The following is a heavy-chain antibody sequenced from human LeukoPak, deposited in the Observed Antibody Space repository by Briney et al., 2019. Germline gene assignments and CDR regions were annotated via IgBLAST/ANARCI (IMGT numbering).Heavy chain of an antibody. CDR2: IYYSGST. CDR1: GGSFSGYY. D-gene: IGHD3-3*01. CDR3: ARDQGGFWSGYQNSMDV. J-gene: IGHJ6*03. V-gene: IGHV4-59*01. Sequence: SETLSLTCAVYGGSFSGYYWSWIRQPPGKGLEWIGYIYYSGSTNYNPSLKSRVTISVDTSKNQFSLKLSSVTAADTAVYYCARDQGGFWSGYQNSMDVWGKGTTVTVSS.